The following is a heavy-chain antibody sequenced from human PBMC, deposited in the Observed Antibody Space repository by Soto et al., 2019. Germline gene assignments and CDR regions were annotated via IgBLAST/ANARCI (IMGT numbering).Heavy chain of an antibody. CDR1: GGSISSYY. CDR2: IYYSGST. V-gene: IGHV4-59*01. J-gene: IGHJ4*02. Sequence: SETLSLTCTVSGGSISSYYWSWIRPPPGKGLEWIGYIYYSGSTNYNPSLKSRVTISVDTSKNQFSLKLSSVTAADTAVYYCASTAHSSGWYSGGFDYWGQGTLVTVSS. CDR3: ASTAHSSGWYSGGFDY. D-gene: IGHD6-19*01.